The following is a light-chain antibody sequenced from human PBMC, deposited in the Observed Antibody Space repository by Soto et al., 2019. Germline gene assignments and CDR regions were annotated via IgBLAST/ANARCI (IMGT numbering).Light chain of an antibody. CDR1: SSNIGAGYD. V-gene: IGLV1-40*01. J-gene: IGLJ3*02. CDR3: QSYDSSLSGWV. CDR2: GNS. Sequence: QSVLTQPPSVSGAPGQRVTISCTESSSNIGAGYDVHWYQQLPGTPPKLLIYGNSNRPSGIPDRFSGSKSGTSASRAITGLQAEDEADYYCQSYDSSLSGWVFGGGTKLTVL.